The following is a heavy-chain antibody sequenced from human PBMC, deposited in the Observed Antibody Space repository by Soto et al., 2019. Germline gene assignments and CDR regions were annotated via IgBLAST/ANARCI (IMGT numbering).Heavy chain of an antibody. Sequence: PEETLSLTCTVSGGSISSYYWSWIRQPPGKGLEWIGYIYYSGSTNYNPSLKSRVTISVDTSKNQFSLKLSSVTAADTAVYYCARPQSIAARPDDAFDIWGQGTMVTVSS. V-gene: IGHV4-59*01. CDR1: GGSISSYY. CDR3: ARPQSIAARPDDAFDI. CDR2: IYYSGST. J-gene: IGHJ3*02. D-gene: IGHD6-6*01.